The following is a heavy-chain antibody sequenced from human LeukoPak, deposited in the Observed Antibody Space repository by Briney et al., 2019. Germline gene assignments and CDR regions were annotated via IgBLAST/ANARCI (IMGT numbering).Heavy chain of an antibody. V-gene: IGHV1-69*13. J-gene: IGHJ4*02. D-gene: IGHD2-2*01. CDR2: IIPIFGTA. CDR1: GGTFSSYA. Sequence: SVKVSCKASGGTFSSYAISWVRQAPGQGLEWMGGIIPIFGTANYAQKFQGRVTITADESTSTAYMELSSLRSEATAVYYCARTSDCSSTSCYPNFDYWGQGTLVTVSS. CDR3: ARTSDCSSTSCYPNFDY.